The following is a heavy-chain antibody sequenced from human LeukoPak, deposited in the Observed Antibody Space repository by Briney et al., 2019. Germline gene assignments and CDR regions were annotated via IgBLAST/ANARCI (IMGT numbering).Heavy chain of an antibody. V-gene: IGHV3-30*18. J-gene: IGHJ4*02. D-gene: IGHD4-17*01. CDR3: AKRPSDYGDYVSYFDY. Sequence: GRPLRLSCGASGFTFRTYAMHWVRQTPDKGLEWVAFMSSDGSNENYADSVKGRFTISRDNSKDTLCLQMNSLRAEDTAVYYCAKRPSDYGDYVSYFDYWGQGTLVTVSS. CDR1: GFTFRTYA. CDR2: MSSDGSNE.